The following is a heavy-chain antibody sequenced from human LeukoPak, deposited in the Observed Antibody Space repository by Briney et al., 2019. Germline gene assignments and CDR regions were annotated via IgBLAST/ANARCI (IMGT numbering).Heavy chain of an antibody. V-gene: IGHV4-34*12. J-gene: IGHJ5*02. CDR2: IFHSGST. D-gene: IGHD3-10*01. CDR1: GGSFSGYY. CDR3: ASPVQP. Sequence: SETLSLTCSVYGGSFSGYYWGWIRQPPGKGLEWIGSIFHSGSTHYNPSLTSRVTLSVDTSKNQFSLKLSSVTAADTAIYYCASPVQPWGQGTLVTVSS.